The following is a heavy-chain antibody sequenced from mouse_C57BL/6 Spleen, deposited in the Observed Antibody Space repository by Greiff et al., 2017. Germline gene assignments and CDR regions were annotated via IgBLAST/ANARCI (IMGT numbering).Heavy chain of an antibody. CDR2: IRNKANNHAT. D-gene: IGHD1-1*01. Sequence: EVMLVESGGGLVQPGGSMKLSCAVSGFTFSDAWMDWVRQSPEKGLEWVAEIRNKANNHATYYAESVKGRFTISRDDSKSSVYLQMKSLRAEDTGIYYCTYYYGSSLYYFDYWGQGTTLTVSS. V-gene: IGHV6-6*01. CDR1: GFTFSDAW. J-gene: IGHJ2*01. CDR3: TYYYGSSLYYFDY.